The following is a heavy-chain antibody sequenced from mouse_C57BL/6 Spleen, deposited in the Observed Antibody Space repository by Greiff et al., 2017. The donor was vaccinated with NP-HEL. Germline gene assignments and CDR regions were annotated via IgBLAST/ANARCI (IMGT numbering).Heavy chain of an antibody. CDR3: AREKGYDYDRGFAY. J-gene: IGHJ3*01. CDR1: GYAFSSYW. V-gene: IGHV1-80*01. Sequence: VQLQQSGAELVKPGASVKISCKASGYAFSSYWMNWVKQRPGKGLEWIGQIYPGDGDTNYNGKFKGKATLTADQSSSTAYMQLSRLTSEDSAVYFRAREKGYDYDRGFAYWGKGTLVTVYA. CDR2: IYPGDGDT. D-gene: IGHD2-4*01.